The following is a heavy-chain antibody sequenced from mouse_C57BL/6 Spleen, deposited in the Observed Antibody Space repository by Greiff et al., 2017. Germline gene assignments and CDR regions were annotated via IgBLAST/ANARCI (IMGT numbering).Heavy chain of an antibody. J-gene: IGHJ3*01. CDR1: GFTFSDAW. CDR2: IRNKANNHAT. Sequence: EVQVVESGGGFVQPGGSMKLSCAASGFTFSDAWMDWVRQSPEKGLEWVAEIRNKANNHATYYAESVKGRFTISRDDSKSSVYLPMNSLRADDTGSYYCTAGTLAYWGQGTLVTVSA. D-gene: IGHD4-1*01. V-gene: IGHV6-6*01. CDR3: TAGTLAY.